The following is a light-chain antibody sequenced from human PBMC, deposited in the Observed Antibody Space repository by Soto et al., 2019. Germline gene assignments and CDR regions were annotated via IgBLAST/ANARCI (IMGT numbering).Light chain of an antibody. J-gene: IGLJ1*01. CDR2: TNN. CDR1: DSNIGSNT. CDR3: ATWDERLNGDV. V-gene: IGLV1-44*01. Sequence: QSLLTQPPSASGTPGQWVTIPRSGGDSNIGSNTVSWYQPFPSTAPTLLIHTNNRRPSGVPDRFSGSKSGTSASLAITGLQSEDEADYYCATWDERLNGDVFGTGTKVTVL.